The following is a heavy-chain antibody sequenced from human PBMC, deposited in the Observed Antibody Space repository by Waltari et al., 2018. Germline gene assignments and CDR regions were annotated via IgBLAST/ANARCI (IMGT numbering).Heavy chain of an antibody. D-gene: IGHD3-3*01. CDR2: IYSGGGT. J-gene: IGHJ4*02. CDR3: ARVDFWSGYCFDY. V-gene: IGHV3-53*04. CDR1: GFSVSNHY. Sequence: EVQLVESGGGLVQPGGSLRLSCAVSGFSVSNHYMTGVRQAPGKGLEWVSVIYSGGGTYHADSVKGRFSSSRHDSKNTLNLQMNNLRAEDTAVYYCARVDFWSGYCFDYWGQGTLVTVSS.